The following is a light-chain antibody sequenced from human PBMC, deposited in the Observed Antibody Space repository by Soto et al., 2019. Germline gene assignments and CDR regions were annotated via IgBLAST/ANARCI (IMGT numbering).Light chain of an antibody. CDR2: DVS. Sequence: QSALTQPRSVSGSPGQSVTISCTETISDVGGYTFVSWYQQRPGKAPKLMIYDVSKRPSGVPDRFSGSKSGNTASLTISGLQAEDEADYYCCSYSGTYIFAVLFGGGTKVTVL. CDR1: ISDVGGYTF. J-gene: IGLJ2*01. CDR3: CSYSGTYIFAVL. V-gene: IGLV2-11*01.